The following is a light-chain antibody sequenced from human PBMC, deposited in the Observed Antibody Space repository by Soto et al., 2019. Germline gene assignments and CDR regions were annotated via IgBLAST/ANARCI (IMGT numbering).Light chain of an antibody. Sequence: QLVLTQPASVSGSPGQSITISCTGTNSDVGGYNFVSWYQQHPGKAPKLMIYDVSNRPSGVSNRFSGSKSGNTASLNISGLQAEDEADYYCSSYTSSSIPYVFGIGTKVTVL. J-gene: IGLJ1*01. V-gene: IGLV2-14*01. CDR2: DVS. CDR3: SSYTSSSIPYV. CDR1: NSDVGGYNF.